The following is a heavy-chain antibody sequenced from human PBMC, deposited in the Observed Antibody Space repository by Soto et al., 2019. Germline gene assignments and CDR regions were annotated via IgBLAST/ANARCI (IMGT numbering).Heavy chain of an antibody. CDR2: IYWDDDK. CDR3: AHGGESMVVFFGFDY. CDR1: GFSLSTSGVG. J-gene: IGHJ4*02. V-gene: IGHV2-5*02. D-gene: IGHD3-10*01. Sequence: QITLKESGPTLVKPTQTLTLTCTFSGFSLSTSGVGVGWIRQPPGKALEWLALIYWDDDKRYSPSLKSRLTIXTDTSXXQVVLTMTNMDPVDTATYYCAHGGESMVVFFGFDYWGQGTLVTVSS.